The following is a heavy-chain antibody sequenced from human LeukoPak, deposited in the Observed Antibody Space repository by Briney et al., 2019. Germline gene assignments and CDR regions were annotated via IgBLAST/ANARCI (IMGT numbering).Heavy chain of an antibody. Sequence: GASVKVSCKASGYTFSSYGISWVRQAPGQGLEWMGWISVYNGHTNYVQNLQGRVTMTTDTSTSTAYMELRSLRSDDTAVYYCARDPRPHTAFDIWGQGTMVTVSS. CDR2: ISVYNGHT. CDR3: ARDPRPHTAFDI. J-gene: IGHJ3*02. CDR1: GYTFSSYG. V-gene: IGHV1-18*01.